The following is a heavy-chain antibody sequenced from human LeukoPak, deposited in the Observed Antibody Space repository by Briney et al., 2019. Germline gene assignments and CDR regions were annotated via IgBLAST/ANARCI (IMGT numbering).Heavy chain of an antibody. V-gene: IGHV3-21*04. CDR2: ISSSSSYI. D-gene: IGHD3-16*01. CDR1: GFTFSSYS. Sequence: GGSLRLSCAASGFTFSSYSMNWVRQAPGKGLEWVSSISSSSSYIYYADSVKGRFTISRDNAKNSLYLQMNSLRAENTAVYYCARLALRGGLVPWGQGTLVTVSS. CDR3: ARLALRGGLVP. J-gene: IGHJ5*02.